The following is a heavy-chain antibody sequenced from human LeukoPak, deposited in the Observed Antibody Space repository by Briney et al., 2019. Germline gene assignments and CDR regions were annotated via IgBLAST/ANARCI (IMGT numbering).Heavy chain of an antibody. Sequence: GGSLRLSCAASGFTLSSYWMSWVRQAPGKGLEWVADIKQDGSEKYYVDSVKGRFTISRDNAKNSLYLQMNNLRAEDTAVYYCALTPDYYGSGSFDYWGQATLVTVSS. J-gene: IGHJ4*02. CDR3: ALTPDYYGSGSFDY. CDR1: GFTLSSYW. D-gene: IGHD3-10*01. CDR2: IKQDGSEK. V-gene: IGHV3-7*01.